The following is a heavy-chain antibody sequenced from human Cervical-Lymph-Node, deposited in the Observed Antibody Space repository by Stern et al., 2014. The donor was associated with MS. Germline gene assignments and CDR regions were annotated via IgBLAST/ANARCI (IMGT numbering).Heavy chain of an antibody. Sequence: QVQLVQWGAGLLKPSETLSLTCAVFGGSFSGYYWTWIRQPPGKGLEWIGEIDHSGRTNYNPSLKRRVTMSLDTSRKQFSLRLTSVTAADTAVYYCARGGGIDYWGQGTLVTVSS. D-gene: IGHD3-10*01. CDR1: GGSFSGYY. CDR3: ARGGGIDY. J-gene: IGHJ4*02. V-gene: IGHV4-34*01. CDR2: IDHSGRT.